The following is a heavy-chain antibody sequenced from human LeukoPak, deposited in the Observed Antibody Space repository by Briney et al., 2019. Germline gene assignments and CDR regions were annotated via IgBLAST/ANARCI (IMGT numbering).Heavy chain of an antibody. CDR3: ARHYVWGNNPYYPFDH. J-gene: IGHJ4*02. CDR1: GGSISSSNYC. Sequence: SGTLSLTCTVSGGSISSSNYCWSWIRQPPGKGLEWIGNVFYSGTTYYYPSLKSRVTISVDTSKNQFSLKLSSVTAADTAVYYCARHYVWGNNPYYPFDHWGQGALVTVSS. V-gene: IGHV4-39*01. CDR2: VFYSGTT. D-gene: IGHD3-16*01.